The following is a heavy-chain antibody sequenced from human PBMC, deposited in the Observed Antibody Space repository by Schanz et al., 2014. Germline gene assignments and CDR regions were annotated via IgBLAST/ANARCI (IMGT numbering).Heavy chain of an antibody. J-gene: IGHJ4*02. CDR2: MNPNSGNT. CDR3: ARDRLECGAECYSVEVFEI. CDR1: GYNITSND. V-gene: IGHV1-8*01. D-gene: IGHD2-21*01. Sequence: QVQLVQSGAEVKKPGASVKVSCKASGYNITSNDVTWVRQATGQGLEWMGWMNPNSGNTGYAQKFQGRVTMTRNTSRSTVYMELSGLRSEDTAVYYCARDRLECGAECYSVEVFEIWGQGTLVIVSS.